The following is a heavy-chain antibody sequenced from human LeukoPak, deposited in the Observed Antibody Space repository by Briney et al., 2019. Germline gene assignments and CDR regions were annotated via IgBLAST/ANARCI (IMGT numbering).Heavy chain of an antibody. V-gene: IGHV1-69*05. CDR3: ARDGTAVVVVAATHRAFDI. J-gene: IGHJ3*02. D-gene: IGHD2-15*01. Sequence: SVKVSCKASGGTFISYAISWVRQAPGQGLEWMGRIIPIFGTANYAQKFQGRVTITTDESTSTAYMELSSLRSEDTAVYYCARDGTAVVVVAATHRAFDIWGQGTMVTVSS. CDR1: GGTFISYA. CDR2: IIPIFGTA.